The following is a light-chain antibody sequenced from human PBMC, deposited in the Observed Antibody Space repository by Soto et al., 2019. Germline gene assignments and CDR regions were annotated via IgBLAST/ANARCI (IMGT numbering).Light chain of an antibody. CDR1: QDIRND. V-gene: IGKV1-6*02. J-gene: IGKJ1*01. CDR2: AAS. CDR3: QQYSDWRPQ. Sequence: AIQMTQSPSSLPASVGDRVTITCRASQDIRNDLGWYQQKPGKAPKVLIYAASTLQSEVPSRFSGSGSGTEFTLTINSLQPEDFATYYCQQYSDWRPQFGQGTKVEIK.